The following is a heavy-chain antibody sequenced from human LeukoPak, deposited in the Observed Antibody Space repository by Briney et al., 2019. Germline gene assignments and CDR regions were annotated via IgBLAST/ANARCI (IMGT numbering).Heavy chain of an antibody. CDR3: ARDGQGSIPLPHPPYYYYFYYTDV. CDR2: IRTKRFGGTT. CDR1: GFSFSDYP. D-gene: IGHD2-21*01. V-gene: IGHV3-49*04. Sequence: GGSLRLSCTPSGFSFSDYPLSWVRQAPGKGLEWLGFIRTKRFGGTTEYAASVKGRFTISIDESKSIAYLQMNSLKAEDTAVYFCARDGQGSIPLPHPPYYYYFYYTDVWGKGITVTVSS. J-gene: IGHJ6*03.